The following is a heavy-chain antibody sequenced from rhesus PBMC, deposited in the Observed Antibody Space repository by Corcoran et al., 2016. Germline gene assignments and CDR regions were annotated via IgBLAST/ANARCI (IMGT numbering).Heavy chain of an antibody. CDR3: ATDKSLRSPFDN. D-gene: IGHD3-40*01. CDR2: NRSKSNNCRT. J-gene: IGHJ4*01. V-gene: IGHV3-118*01. Sequence: EVQLVESGGGLVQPGGSLRLSCAASGFTFSSSAMHWVRQASGKGLEWVGRNRSKSNNCRTGYGASVKGRFTSSSDEAKNTAYLQMNSLKTEDTAVYYCATDKSLRSPFDNWGQGVLVTVSS. CDR1: GFTFSSSA.